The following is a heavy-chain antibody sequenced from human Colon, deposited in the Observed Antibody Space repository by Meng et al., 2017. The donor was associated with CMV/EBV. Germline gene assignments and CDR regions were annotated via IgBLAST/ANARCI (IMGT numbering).Heavy chain of an antibody. V-gene: IGHV3-7*01. Sequence: GESLKISCAASGFSFSTYWMTWVRQAPGKGLEWVAKINQDGSEKDYVDSVKGRFTISRDNAKKTVYLQINGLRAEDTAVYYCARVFFCSTTNCYTGLDYFDYWVQGTLVTVSS. CDR1: GFSFSTYW. CDR2: INQDGSEK. CDR3: ARVFFCSTTNCYTGLDYFDY. J-gene: IGHJ4*02. D-gene: IGHD2-2*02.